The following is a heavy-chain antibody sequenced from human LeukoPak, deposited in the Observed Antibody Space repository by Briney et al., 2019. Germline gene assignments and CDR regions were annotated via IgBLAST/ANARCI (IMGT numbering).Heavy chain of an antibody. CDR2: VYHSGSI. J-gene: IGHJ4*02. V-gene: IGHV4-59*01. Sequence: SETLSLTCTVSGGSISSYSWNWIRQSRGKGLEWIGRVYHSGSINYNPSLKSRVTISVDTSKNQFSLNLSSVTAADTAVYYCVSSYGGYVLDYWGQGTLVIVSS. CDR1: GGSISSYS. D-gene: IGHD5-12*01. CDR3: VSSYGGYVLDY.